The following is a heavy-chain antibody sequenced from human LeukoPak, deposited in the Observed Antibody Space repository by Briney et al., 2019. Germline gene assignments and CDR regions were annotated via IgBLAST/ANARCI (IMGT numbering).Heavy chain of an antibody. CDR3: ARQLYGSDY. Sequence: SETLSLTCAVSGVSFNTYYWSWIRQSPEKGLEWIGEVNHSGYTNYNPSLKSRVTISVDTSKNQFSLRLNSVTAADTAVYYCARQLYGSDYWGQGTLVTVS. CDR2: VNHSGYT. CDR1: GVSFNTYY. D-gene: IGHD4-17*01. V-gene: IGHV4-34*01. J-gene: IGHJ4*02.